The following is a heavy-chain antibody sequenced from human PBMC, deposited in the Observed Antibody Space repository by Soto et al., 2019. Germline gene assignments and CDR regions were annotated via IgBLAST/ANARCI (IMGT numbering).Heavy chain of an antibody. Sequence: SETLSLTCTVSGGSISSSSYYWGWIRQPPGKGLEWIGSIYYSGSTYYNPSLKSRVTISVDTSKNQFSLKLSSVTAADTAVYYCARRGDYDFWSGYYSNSNWFDPWGQGTLVTVSS. CDR2: IYYSGST. CDR3: ARRGDYDFWSGYYSNSNWFDP. J-gene: IGHJ5*02. CDR1: GGSISSSSYY. V-gene: IGHV4-39*01. D-gene: IGHD3-3*01.